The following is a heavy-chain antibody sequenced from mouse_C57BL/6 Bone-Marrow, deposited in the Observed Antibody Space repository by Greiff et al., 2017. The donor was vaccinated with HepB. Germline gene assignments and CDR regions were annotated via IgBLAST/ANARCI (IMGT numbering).Heavy chain of an antibody. CDR3: ARDDYDYAMDY. CDR1: GYTFTSYG. Sequence: QVQLQQSGAELARPGASVKLSCKASGYTFTSYGISWVKQRTGQGLEWIGEIYPRSGNTYYNEKFKGKATLTADKSSSTAYMQLSSLTSEDSAVYFCARDDYDYAMDYWGQGTSVTVSS. D-gene: IGHD2-4*01. J-gene: IGHJ4*01. V-gene: IGHV1-81*01. CDR2: IYPRSGNT.